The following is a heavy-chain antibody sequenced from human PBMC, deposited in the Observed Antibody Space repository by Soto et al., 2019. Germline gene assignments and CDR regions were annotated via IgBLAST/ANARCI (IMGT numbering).Heavy chain of an antibody. J-gene: IGHJ4*02. CDR1: GGSISSYY. CDR3: ARRWGRTFDY. D-gene: IGHD2-15*01. V-gene: IGHV4-59*08. CDR2: IYYSGST. Sequence: SETLALTCTVSGGSISSYYWSWIRQPPGKGLEWIGYIYYSGSTNYNPSLKSRVTISVDTSKNQFSLKLSSVTAADTAVYYCARRWGRTFDYWGQGTLVTVS.